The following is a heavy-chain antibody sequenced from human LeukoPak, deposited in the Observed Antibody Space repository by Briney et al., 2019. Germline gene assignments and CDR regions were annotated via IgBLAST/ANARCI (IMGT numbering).Heavy chain of an antibody. Sequence: GGSPRLSCAASGFTFSSYGMHWVRQAPGKGLEWVAVISYAGSNKYYADSVKGRFTISRDNSKNALYLQMNSLRAEDTAVYYCAKDRYYYGSGSYYADYWGQGTLVTVSS. CDR2: ISYAGSNK. J-gene: IGHJ4*02. CDR3: AKDRYYYGSGSYYADY. V-gene: IGHV3-30*18. CDR1: GFTFSSYG. D-gene: IGHD3-10*01.